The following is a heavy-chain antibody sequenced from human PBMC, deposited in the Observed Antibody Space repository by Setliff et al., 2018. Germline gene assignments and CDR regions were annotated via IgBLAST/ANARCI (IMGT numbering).Heavy chain of an antibody. CDR2: IRYVESNK. D-gene: IGHD7-27*01. Sequence: PGGSLRLSCAASGFTFSRYGMHWVRRAPGKGLEWVAFIRYVESNKYYADSVKGRFTISRYNSKNTLYLQMNSLRAEDTAVYYCAKDREAWVYYYGMDVWGQGTTVTVSS. CDR1: GFTFSRYG. CDR3: AKDREAWVYYYGMDV. V-gene: IGHV3-30*02. J-gene: IGHJ6*02.